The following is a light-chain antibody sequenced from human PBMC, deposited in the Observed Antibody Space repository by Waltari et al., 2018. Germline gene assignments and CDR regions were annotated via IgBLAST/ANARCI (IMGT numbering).Light chain of an antibody. CDR2: DVS. V-gene: IGLV2-14*03. J-gene: IGLJ1*01. CDR1: TSDVGGHNY. CDR3: SSYTSISTLV. Sequence: QSALTEPASVSGSPGRSITIPCTGTTSDVGGHNYVSWYQQHPGKAPKVMLYDVSNRPAGVSNRFAGSKSGNRASLTISGLQSEDEADYYCSSYTSISTLVFGTGTKVTVL.